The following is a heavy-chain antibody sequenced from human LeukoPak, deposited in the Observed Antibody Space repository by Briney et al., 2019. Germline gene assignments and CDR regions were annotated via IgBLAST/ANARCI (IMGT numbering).Heavy chain of an antibody. CDR1: GGSISSYY. V-gene: IGHV4-59*01. D-gene: IGHD3-16*02. Sequence: ASETLSLTCTVSGGSISSYYWSWIRQPPGKGLEWIGYIYYSGSTNYNPSLKSRVTISVDTSKNQFSLKLSSVTAADTAVYYCARAPYRDDAFDIWGQGTMVTVSS. J-gene: IGHJ3*02. CDR2: IYYSGST. CDR3: ARAPYRDDAFDI.